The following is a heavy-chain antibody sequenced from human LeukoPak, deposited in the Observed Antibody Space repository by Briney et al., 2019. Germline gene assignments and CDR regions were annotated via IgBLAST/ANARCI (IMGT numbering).Heavy chain of an antibody. D-gene: IGHD3-22*01. CDR3: ARDNDPDYSSSPGWFDL. CDR1: GFTFSDYG. CDR2: TSPDGSNK. J-gene: IGHJ5*02. V-gene: IGHV3-30*06. Sequence: GRSLRLSCAASGFTFSDYGIHWVRLAPGKGLEWVGVTSPDGSNKFYADSVKGRFTVSRDNSKSTLYLQMNSLRAEDTAVYYCARDNDPDYSSSPGWFDLWGQGTLVTVSS.